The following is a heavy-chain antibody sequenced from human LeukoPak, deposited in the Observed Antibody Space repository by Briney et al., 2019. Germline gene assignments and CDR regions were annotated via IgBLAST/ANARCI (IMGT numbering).Heavy chain of an antibody. CDR3: ARDSRRILPSD. V-gene: IGHV3-30-3*01. D-gene: IGHD2-15*01. Sequence: GGSLRLSCAASGFTFSSYAMHWVRQAPGKGLEWVAVISYDGSNEYYADSVKGRFTISRDNSKNTLYLQMNSLRAEDTAVYYCARDSRRILPSDWGQGTLVTVSS. CDR1: GFTFSSYA. CDR2: ISYDGSNE. J-gene: IGHJ4*02.